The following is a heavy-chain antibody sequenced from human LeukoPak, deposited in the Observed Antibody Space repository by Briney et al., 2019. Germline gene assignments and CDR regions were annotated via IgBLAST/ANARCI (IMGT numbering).Heavy chain of an antibody. CDR3: ARGKRGYRLPLNYYYYYMDV. CDR1: GGSFSGYY. J-gene: IGHJ6*03. CDR2: INHSGST. D-gene: IGHD5-12*01. V-gene: IGHV4-34*01. Sequence: SETLSLTCAVYGGSFSGYYWSWIRQPQGKGLEWIGEINHSGSTNYNPSLKSRVTISVDTSKNQFSLKLSSVTAADTAVYYCARGKRGYRLPLNYYYYYMDVWGKGTTVTVSS.